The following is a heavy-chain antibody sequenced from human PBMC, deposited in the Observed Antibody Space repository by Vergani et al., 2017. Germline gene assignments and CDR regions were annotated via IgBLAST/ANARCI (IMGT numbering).Heavy chain of an antibody. V-gene: IGHV3-48*04. CDR2: ISSSSSTI. J-gene: IGHJ6*02. CDR1: GFTFSSYS. CDR3: ARDRELTAMDV. Sequence: EVQLLESGGGLVQPGGSLRLSCAASGFTFSSYSMNWVRQAPGKGLEWVSYISSSSSTIYYADSVKGRFTISRDNAKNSLYLQMNSLRAEDTAVYYCARDRELTAMDVWGQGTTVTVSS. D-gene: IGHD1-14*01.